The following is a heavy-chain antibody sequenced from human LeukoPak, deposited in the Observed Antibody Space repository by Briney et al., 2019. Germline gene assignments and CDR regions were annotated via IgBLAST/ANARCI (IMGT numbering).Heavy chain of an antibody. V-gene: IGHV3-23*01. J-gene: IGHJ4*02. D-gene: IGHD2-15*01. CDR3: AKGYCSGGTCNGASYYFDY. CDR2: MSGSLAYT. CDR1: GFTFSSYA. Sequence: GGSLRLSCAASGFTFSSYAMNWIRQSPGKGLEWVSSMSGSLAYTQYADSLKGRFSISRDNSKNTVYLQMNSLRAEDTAIYYCAKGYCSGGTCNGASYYFDYWGQGTLVTVSA.